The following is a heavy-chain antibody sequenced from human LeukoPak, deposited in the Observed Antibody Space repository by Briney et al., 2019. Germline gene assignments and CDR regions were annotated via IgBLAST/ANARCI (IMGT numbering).Heavy chain of an antibody. Sequence: PSETLSLTCTVSGGSISSGGYYWSWIRQPPGKGLEWIGYIYHSGSTYYNPSLKSRVTISVDRSKNQFSLKLSSVTAADTAVYYCARTIAVAGRNDAFDIWGQGTMVTVSS. CDR2: IYHSGST. V-gene: IGHV4-30-2*02. D-gene: IGHD6-19*01. CDR1: GGSISSGGYY. CDR3: ARTIAVAGRNDAFDI. J-gene: IGHJ3*02.